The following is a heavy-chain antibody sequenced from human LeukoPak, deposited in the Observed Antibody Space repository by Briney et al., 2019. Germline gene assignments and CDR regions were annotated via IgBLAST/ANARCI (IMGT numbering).Heavy chain of an antibody. D-gene: IGHD4-23*01. V-gene: IGHV3-66*01. CDR1: GFTVSSNY. Sequence: GGSLRLSCAASGFTVSSNYMSWVRQAPGKGLEWVSVIYSGGSTYYADSVKGRFTISRDNSKNTLYLQMNSLRAEDTAVYYCAKDLFTVVEPVTFDIWGQGTMVTVSS. J-gene: IGHJ3*02. CDR2: IYSGGST. CDR3: AKDLFTVVEPVTFDI.